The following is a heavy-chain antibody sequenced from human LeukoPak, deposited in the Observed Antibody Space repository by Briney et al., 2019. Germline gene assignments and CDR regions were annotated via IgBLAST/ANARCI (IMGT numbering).Heavy chain of an antibody. V-gene: IGHV3-23*01. D-gene: IGHD2-21*02. CDR2: ISGSGGST. Sequence: GGSLRLSCAASGFTFSSYAMSWVRQAPGKGLEWVSAISGSGGSTYYADSVKGRFTISRDNSKNTLYLQMNSLRAEDTAVYYCAKGKVVVTARNKVGGYYYYMDVWGKGTTVTVSS. J-gene: IGHJ6*03. CDR1: GFTFSSYA. CDR3: AKGKVVVTARNKVGGYYYYMDV.